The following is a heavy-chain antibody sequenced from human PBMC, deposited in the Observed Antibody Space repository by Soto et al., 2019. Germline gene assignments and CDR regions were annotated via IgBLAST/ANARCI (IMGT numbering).Heavy chain of an antibody. D-gene: IGHD6-13*01. Sequence: KLQGRVTMTTDTSTSTAYMELRSLRSDDTAVYYCARDRIAAAGPDAFDIWGQGTMVTVSS. J-gene: IGHJ3*02. CDR3: ARDRIAAAGPDAFDI. V-gene: IGHV1-18*01.